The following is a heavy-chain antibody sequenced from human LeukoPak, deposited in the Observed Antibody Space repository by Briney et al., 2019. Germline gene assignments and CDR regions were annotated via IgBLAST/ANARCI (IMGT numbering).Heavy chain of an antibody. Sequence: SETLSLTCAVYGGSFSGYYWSWIRQSPGKGLEWIGEISHKGNTNYNPSLKSRVTMSVDTSKNQFSLRLSSVTDADTAVFYCAREVAAARGSFDNWGQGTLVTVSS. V-gene: IGHV4-34*01. CDR2: ISHKGNT. CDR3: AREVAAARGSFDN. D-gene: IGHD6-13*01. J-gene: IGHJ4*02. CDR1: GGSFSGYY.